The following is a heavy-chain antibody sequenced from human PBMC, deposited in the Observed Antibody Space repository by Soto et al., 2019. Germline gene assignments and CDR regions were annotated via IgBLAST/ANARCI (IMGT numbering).Heavy chain of an antibody. J-gene: IGHJ5*02. V-gene: IGHV3-48*01. Sequence: GGSLRLSCAASGFTFISYSMNWVRQAPWKGLEWVSYISSSSSTIYYADSVKGRFTISRDNAKNSLYLQMNSLRAEDTAVYYCARDQGRYTADWFDPWGQGTLVTVSS. CDR1: GFTFISYS. CDR3: ARDQGRYTADWFDP. D-gene: IGHD1-26*01. CDR2: ISSSSSTI.